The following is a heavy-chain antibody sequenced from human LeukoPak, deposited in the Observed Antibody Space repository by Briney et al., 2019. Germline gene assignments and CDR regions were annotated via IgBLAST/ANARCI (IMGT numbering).Heavy chain of an antibody. CDR1: GYTFTSYA. Sequence: ASVKVSCKASGYTFTSYAMHWVRQAPGQSLEWMGWINAGNGNTKYSQKFQGRVTITRDTSASTAYMELSSLRSEDTAVYYCARVRVESSSWYGVTFDYWGQGTLVTVSS. CDR2: INAGNGNT. CDR3: ARVRVESSSWYGVTFDY. D-gene: IGHD6-13*01. J-gene: IGHJ4*02. V-gene: IGHV1-3*01.